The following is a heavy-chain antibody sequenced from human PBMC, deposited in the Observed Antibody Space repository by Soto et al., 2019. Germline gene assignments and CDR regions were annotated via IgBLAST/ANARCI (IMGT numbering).Heavy chain of an antibody. V-gene: IGHV3-30*15. Sequence: GGSLRLSCVASGFTFSSYAMHWVRQSPGKGLEWVSLISSDGDRSSYADSVKGRFTISRDNFRDTLYLEMGGLRPEDTGLYYCVRDSLAAETYYYDYWGRGKQVTVSS. D-gene: IGHD6-13*01. CDR3: VRDSLAAETYYYDY. J-gene: IGHJ4*02. CDR1: GFTFSSYA. CDR2: ISSDGDRS.